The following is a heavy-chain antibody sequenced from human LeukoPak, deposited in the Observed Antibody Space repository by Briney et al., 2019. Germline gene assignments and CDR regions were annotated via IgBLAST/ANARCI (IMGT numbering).Heavy chain of an antibody. CDR2: MNPNSGNT. CDR1: GYTFTSYG. J-gene: IGHJ4*02. D-gene: IGHD2-15*01. Sequence: GASVKVSCKASGYTFTSYGTAWVRQAPGQGLEWMGWMNPNSGNTGYAQKFQGRVTMTRNTSISTAYMELSSLRSEDTAVYYCARVGGIGDDYWGQGTLVTVSS. CDR3: ARVGGIGDDY. V-gene: IGHV1-8*02.